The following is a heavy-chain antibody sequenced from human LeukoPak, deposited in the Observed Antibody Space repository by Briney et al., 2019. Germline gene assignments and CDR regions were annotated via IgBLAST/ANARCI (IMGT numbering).Heavy chain of an antibody. CDR2: ISGSGGST. CDR3: AKSKVLDYDFWSGYWTYFDY. J-gene: IGHJ4*02. Sequence: GGSLRLSCAASGFTFSSYAMSWVRQAPGKGLEWVSAISGSGGSTYYVDSVKGRFTISRDNSKNTLYLQMNSLRAEDTAVYYCAKSKVLDYDFWSGYWTYFDYWGQGTLVTVSS. CDR1: GFTFSSYA. D-gene: IGHD3-3*01. V-gene: IGHV3-23*01.